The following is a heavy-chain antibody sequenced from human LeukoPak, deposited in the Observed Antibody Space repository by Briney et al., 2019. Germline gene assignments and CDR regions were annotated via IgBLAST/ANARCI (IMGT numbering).Heavy chain of an antibody. V-gene: IGHV4-39*01. CDR2: IHYGGSP. CDR1: GGSISIGGYY. Sequence: SETLSLTCTVSGGSISIGGYYWGWIRQPPGKGLEWIGNIHYGGSPYYSPSLKSRITISDDTSKNQFSLKLYSVTAAGTAVYYCARRSGSGDSRRPFDYWGQGALVTVSS. J-gene: IGHJ4*02. D-gene: IGHD4-17*01. CDR3: ARRSGSGDSRRPFDY.